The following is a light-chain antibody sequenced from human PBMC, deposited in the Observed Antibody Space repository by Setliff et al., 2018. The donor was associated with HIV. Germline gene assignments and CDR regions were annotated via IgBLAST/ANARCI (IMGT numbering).Light chain of an antibody. CDR2: DVS. V-gene: IGLV2-14*03. Sequence: QSALVQPASVSGSPGQSVTVSCTGTSSDVGSYDFVSWYQQLPGKAPKLLIYDVSDRPAGVSHRFSGSTSGNTASLTISGLQSEDEADYYCASYRPNDLGVFGTGTKV. CDR3: ASYRPNDLGV. CDR1: SSDVGSYDF. J-gene: IGLJ1*01.